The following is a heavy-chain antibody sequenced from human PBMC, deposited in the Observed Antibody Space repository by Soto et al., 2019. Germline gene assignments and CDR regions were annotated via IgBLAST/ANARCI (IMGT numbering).Heavy chain of an antibody. CDR2: IFYSGTT. D-gene: IGHD4-17*01. Sequence: QLQLQESGPGLVKPSETLSLTCTVTGGSISRSHNFWGWIRQPPGKGLELIASIFYSGTTYNNPSLHSRATLSVDTSKNQFYLKLNSVTAADPAVYYWARYYGDYKNYFDYWGQGALVTVSS. J-gene: IGHJ4*02. CDR3: ARYYGDYKNYFDY. CDR1: GGSISRSHNF. V-gene: IGHV4-39*01.